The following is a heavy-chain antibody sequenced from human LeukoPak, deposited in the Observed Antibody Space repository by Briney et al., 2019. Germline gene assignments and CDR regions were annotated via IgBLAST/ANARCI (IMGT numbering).Heavy chain of an antibody. CDR2: INHSGST. V-gene: IGHV4-34*01. Sequence: PSETLSLTCAVYGGSFSGYYWSWIRQPPGKGLEWIGEINHSGSTNYNPSLKSRVTISVDTSKNQFSLKLSSVTAADTAVYYCASGKYSGSPKGAFDIWGQGTMVTVSS. D-gene: IGHD1-26*01. CDR3: ASGKYSGSPKGAFDI. CDR1: GGSFSGYY. J-gene: IGHJ3*02.